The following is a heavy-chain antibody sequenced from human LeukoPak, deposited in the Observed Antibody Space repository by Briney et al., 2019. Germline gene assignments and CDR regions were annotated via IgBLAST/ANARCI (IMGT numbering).Heavy chain of an antibody. CDR2: IYSSGSA. Sequence: SETLPLTCTVPGGPIRSYCWSWIRQPPGKGLEWIGYIYSSGSANYNPSLKSRVIISGDTSKNQISLNLTSVTAADTAVYFCARHRDYYDTWGHGTLVTVSS. J-gene: IGHJ4*01. CDR3: ARHRDYYDT. D-gene: IGHD3-22*01. V-gene: IGHV4-59*08. CDR1: GGPIRSYC.